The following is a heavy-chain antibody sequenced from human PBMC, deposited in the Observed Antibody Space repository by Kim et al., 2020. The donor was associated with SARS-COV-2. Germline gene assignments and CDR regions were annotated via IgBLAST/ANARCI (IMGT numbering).Heavy chain of an antibody. Sequence: GGSLRLSCAASGFTFSSYAMHWVRQAPGKGLEWVAVISYDGSNKYYADSVKGRFTISRDNSKNTLYLQMNSLRAEDTAVYYCASGGDYVYFDYWGQGTV. V-gene: IGHV3-30-3*01. J-gene: IGHJ4*02. CDR1: GFTFSSYA. D-gene: IGHD4-17*01. CDR2: ISYDGSNK. CDR3: ASGGDYVYFDY.